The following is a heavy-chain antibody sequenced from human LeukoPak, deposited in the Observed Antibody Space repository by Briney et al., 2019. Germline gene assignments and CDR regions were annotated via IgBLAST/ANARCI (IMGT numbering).Heavy chain of an antibody. CDR2: IYYSGST. D-gene: IGHD5-18*01. CDR1: GGSFSTYY. Sequence: PETLSLTCTVSGGSFSTYYWSWIRQPPGKGLEWVGNIYYSGSTNYNPSLKSRVSITLDTSKNLFSLAVTSVTAADTAVYYCARGRKYTSGYRVTELGSGYSDYWDQGTLVTVSS. V-gene: IGHV4-59*01. J-gene: IGHJ4*02. CDR3: ARGRKYTSGYRVTELGSGYSDY.